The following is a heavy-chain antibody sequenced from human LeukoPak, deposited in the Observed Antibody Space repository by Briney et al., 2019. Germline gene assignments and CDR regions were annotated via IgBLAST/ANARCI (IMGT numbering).Heavy chain of an antibody. D-gene: IGHD2-2*01. CDR3: ARDPSYCSSTSCYGPAFDY. V-gene: IGHV3-30-3*01. CDR1: GFTFSSYA. CDR2: ISYDGSNK. J-gene: IGHJ4*02. Sequence: GGSLRLSCAASGFTFSSYAMHWVRQAPGKGLEWVAVISYDGSNKYYADSVKGRFTISRDNSKNTLYLQMNSLRAEDTAVYYCARDPSYCSSTSCYGPAFDYWGQGTLVTVSS.